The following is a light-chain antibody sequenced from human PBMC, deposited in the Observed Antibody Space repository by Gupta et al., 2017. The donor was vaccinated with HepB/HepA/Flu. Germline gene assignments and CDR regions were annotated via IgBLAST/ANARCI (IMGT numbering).Light chain of an antibody. V-gene: IGKV3-15*01. CDR1: QSVSSN. CDR3: QQYNDWPFT. J-gene: IGKJ3*01. CDR2: GAS. Sequence: EIVMTQSPATLSVSPGERATVSCRASQSVSSNLAWYQQKPGQAPRLLIYGASTRAIGIPARFSGSGSGTEFTLSISSLQSEDFVVYYCQQYNDWPFTFGPGTKVDFK.